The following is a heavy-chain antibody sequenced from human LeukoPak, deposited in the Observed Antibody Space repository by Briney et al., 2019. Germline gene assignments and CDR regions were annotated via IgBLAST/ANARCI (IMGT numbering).Heavy chain of an antibody. J-gene: IGHJ6*03. CDR2: IYPGDSDT. CDR3: ARQNSCGGDCYYYYYMDV. D-gene: IGHD2-21*01. CDR1: GYSFTSYW. V-gene: IGHV5-51*01. Sequence: GESLKISCKGSGYSFTSYWIGWVRQMPGKGLEWMGIIYPGDSDTRYSPSFQGQVTISADESISTAYLQWSSLKASDTAMYYCARQNSCGGDCYYYYYMDVWGKGTTVTVSS.